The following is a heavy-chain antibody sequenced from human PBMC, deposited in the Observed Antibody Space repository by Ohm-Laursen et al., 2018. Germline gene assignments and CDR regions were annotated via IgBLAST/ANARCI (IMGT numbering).Heavy chain of an antibody. D-gene: IGHD2-15*01. Sequence: SSVKVSCKASGGTFSSYAISWVRQAPGQGLEWMGWMNPNSGNTGYAQKFQGRVTMTRNTSISTAYMELSSLRSEDTAVYYCARGRSKRCSGGSCYGETDYWGQGTLVTVSS. CDR1: GGTFSSYA. CDR3: ARGRSKRCSGGSCYGETDY. J-gene: IGHJ4*02. V-gene: IGHV1-8*02. CDR2: MNPNSGNT.